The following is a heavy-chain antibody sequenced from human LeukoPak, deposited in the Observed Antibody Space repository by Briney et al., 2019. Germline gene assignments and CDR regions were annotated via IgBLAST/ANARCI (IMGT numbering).Heavy chain of an antibody. Sequence: GGSLRLSFAASGFAASSNYMTWVRQASGKGLEWLSVFYSGGSTDYADSVKGRVTMSRDNSTNTLCLQMNSLRAEDTAVYYCARGRGYSGYDESYPFDYWGQGTLVTVSS. CDR1: GFAASSNY. V-gene: IGHV3-66*01. J-gene: IGHJ4*02. D-gene: IGHD5-12*01. CDR2: FYSGGST. CDR3: ARGRGYSGYDESYPFDY.